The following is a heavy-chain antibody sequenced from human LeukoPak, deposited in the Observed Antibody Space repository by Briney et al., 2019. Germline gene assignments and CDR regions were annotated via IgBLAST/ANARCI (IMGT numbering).Heavy chain of an antibody. CDR3: PKRSDGGVHFDY. D-gene: IGHD3-16*01. CDR1: GFTFSSYA. Sequence: GGSLRLSCAASGFTFSSYAMSWVRQAAGKGLEWVSAISGSGGSTYYADSGKGRFTISRDNSKNTLYLQMNSLRAEDTAVYYCPKRSDGGVHFDYWGQGTLVTVSS. CDR2: ISGSGGST. J-gene: IGHJ4*02. V-gene: IGHV3-23*01.